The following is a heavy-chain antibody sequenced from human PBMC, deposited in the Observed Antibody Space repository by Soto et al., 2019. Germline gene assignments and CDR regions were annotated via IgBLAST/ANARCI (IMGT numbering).Heavy chain of an antibody. CDR2: INVYNGNT. Sequence: EASVKVSCKASAYTFTNYGISWVRQAPGQGLEWMGWINVYNGNTKYAQKVQGRVTMTTDTSTSTAYMELRSLRSDDTAVYYCARGVGSGSYYNQYNWFDPWGQGTLVTVSS. D-gene: IGHD3-10*01. J-gene: IGHJ5*02. V-gene: IGHV1-18*01. CDR3: ARGVGSGSYYNQYNWFDP. CDR1: AYTFTNYG.